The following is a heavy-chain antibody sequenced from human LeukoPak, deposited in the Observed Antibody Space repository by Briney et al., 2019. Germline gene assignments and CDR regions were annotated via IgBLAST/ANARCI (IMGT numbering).Heavy chain of an antibody. D-gene: IGHD4-17*01. CDR3: ARVKPVPTVSFDP. J-gene: IGHJ5*02. CDR2: INPNSLIP. CDR1: GYTLSDYD. V-gene: IGHV1-8*01. Sequence: ASVKVSCKASGYTLSDYDINWVRQAPGQGLEYMGWINPNSLIPGYARKFRGRVTLTMDTSIRTAYMERSGLTYDDTAIYYCARVKPVPTVSFDPWGQGTLVTVSS.